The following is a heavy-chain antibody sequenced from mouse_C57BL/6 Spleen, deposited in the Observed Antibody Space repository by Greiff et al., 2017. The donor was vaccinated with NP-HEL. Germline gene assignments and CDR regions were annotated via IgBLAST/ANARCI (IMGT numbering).Heavy chain of an antibody. D-gene: IGHD2-1*01. CDR3: ARHESYYRNFAWFAY. CDR1: GFSLTSYG. J-gene: IGHJ3*01. Sequence: VQLQESGPGLVAPSQSLSITCTVSGFSLTSYGVHWVRQPPGKGLEWLVVIWSDGSTTYNSALKSRLSISKDNTKSQVFLKMNSLQTDDTAMYYCARHESYYRNFAWFAYWGQGTLVTVSA. V-gene: IGHV2-6-1*01. CDR2: IWSDGST.